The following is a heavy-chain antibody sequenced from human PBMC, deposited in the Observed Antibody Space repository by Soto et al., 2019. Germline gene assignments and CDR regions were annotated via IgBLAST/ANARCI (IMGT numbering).Heavy chain of an antibody. CDR3: ASKARAWELVAAFDI. CDR2: ISAYNGNT. Sequence: QVQLVQSGAEVKKPGASVKVSCKASGYTFTSYGISWVRQAPGQGLEWMGWISAYNGNTNYAQKLQGRVTMTTDTSTSTASMELRSRRSDGTAVSYCASKARAWELVAAFDIWGQGRMVTVSS. J-gene: IGHJ3*02. CDR1: GYTFTSYG. D-gene: IGHD1-26*01. V-gene: IGHV1-18*01.